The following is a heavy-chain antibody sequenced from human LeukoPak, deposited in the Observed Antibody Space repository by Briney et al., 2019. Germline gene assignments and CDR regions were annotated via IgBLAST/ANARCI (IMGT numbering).Heavy chain of an antibody. CDR2: INPNSGGT. CDR1: GYTFIGYY. V-gene: IGHV1-2*02. Sequence: ASVKVSCKASGYTFIGYYMHWVRQAPGQGLEWMGWINPNSGGTNYAQKFQGRVTMTRDTSISTAYMELSRLRSDDTAVYYCARNDGVPALSFDYWGQGTLVTVSS. D-gene: IGHD2-2*01. CDR3: ARNDGVPALSFDY. J-gene: IGHJ4*02.